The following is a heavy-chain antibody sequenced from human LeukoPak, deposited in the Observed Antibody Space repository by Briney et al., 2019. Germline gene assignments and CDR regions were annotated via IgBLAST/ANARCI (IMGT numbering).Heavy chain of an antibody. CDR1: GGSISSGGYS. CDR3: ARCIQKVTAIPKYYFDY. D-gene: IGHD2-21*02. V-gene: IGHV4-30-2*01. CDR2: IYHSGST. Sequence: SQTLSLTCAVSGGSISSGGYSWSWVRQPPGKGLEWIGYIYHSGSTYYNPSLKSRVTISVDTSKNQFSLKLSSVTAADTAVYYCARCIQKVTAIPKYYFDYWGQGTLVTVSS. J-gene: IGHJ4*02.